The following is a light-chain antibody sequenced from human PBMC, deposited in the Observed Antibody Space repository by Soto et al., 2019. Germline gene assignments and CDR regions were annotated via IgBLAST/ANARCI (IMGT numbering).Light chain of an antibody. CDR1: QDVRGA. V-gene: IGKV1-13*02. CDR3: QQFNSYPIT. J-gene: IGKJ5*01. CDR2: DVS. Sequence: AIQLTQSPSSLSASVGDRVTISCRASQDVRGALAWYQQKPGTAPKILIYDVSVLESGVPTRFSGSGSGTDFTLTITSLQPVDFATYYCQQFNSYPITFGQRTRLEIK.